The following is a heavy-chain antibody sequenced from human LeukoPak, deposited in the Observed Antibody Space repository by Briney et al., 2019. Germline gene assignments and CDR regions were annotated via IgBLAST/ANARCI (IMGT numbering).Heavy chain of an antibody. CDR3: ARQYDFWSGYYEA. Sequence: PSETLSLTCTVSGGSISSSSYYWGWIRQPPGKGLEWIGSIYYSGSTYYNPSLKSRVTISVDTSKNQFSLKLSSVTAADTAVYYCARQYDFWSGYYEAWGQGTLVAVSS. D-gene: IGHD3-3*01. J-gene: IGHJ5*02. CDR2: IYYSGST. V-gene: IGHV4-39*01. CDR1: GGSISSSSYY.